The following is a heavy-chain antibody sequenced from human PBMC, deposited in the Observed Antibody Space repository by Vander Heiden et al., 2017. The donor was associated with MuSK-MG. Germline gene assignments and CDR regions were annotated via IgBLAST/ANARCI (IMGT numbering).Heavy chain of an antibody. Sequence: EVQLVESGGGLVQPGRSLRLSCNGSGFSFVDYAMSWVRQAPGKGLEWIGVIRSKAYGGTADFAASVKGRFTISRDDSKSIAYLQMSRLKTQDSGVYYCTRDRYYDTNHAPEGYWVQGTLVTICS. V-gene: IGHV3-49*04. D-gene: IGHD3-22*01. J-gene: IGHJ4*02. CDR1: GFSFVDYA. CDR2: IRSKAYGGTA. CDR3: TRDRYYDTNHAPEGY.